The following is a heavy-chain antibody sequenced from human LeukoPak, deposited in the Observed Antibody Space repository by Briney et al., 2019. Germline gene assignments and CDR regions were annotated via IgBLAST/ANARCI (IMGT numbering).Heavy chain of an antibody. D-gene: IGHD4-23*01. V-gene: IGHV3-48*01. J-gene: IGHJ4*02. CDR1: GFTFRSYY. CDR2: ISSSSSTI. Sequence: GGSLRLSCAASGFTFRSYYMNWVRQAPGKGLEWVSSISSSSSTIYYADSVKGRFTISRDNAKNSLYLQMNRLRAEDTAVYYCARDADSGDNFRADYWGQGILVTVSS. CDR3: ARDADSGDNFRADY.